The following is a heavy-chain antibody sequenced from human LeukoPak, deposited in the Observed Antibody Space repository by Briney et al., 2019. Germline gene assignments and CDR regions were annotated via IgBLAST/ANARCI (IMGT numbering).Heavy chain of an antibody. V-gene: IGHV4-4*07. Sequence: SETLSLTCTASGGSISSYYWSWIRQPAGKGLEWIGRIYTSGSTNYNPSLKSRVTMSVDTSKNQFSLKLSSVTAADTAVYYCAREKAGSYQGRYNWFDPWGQGTLVTVSS. CDR2: IYTSGST. CDR3: AREKAGSYQGRYNWFDP. J-gene: IGHJ5*02. D-gene: IGHD1-26*01. CDR1: GGSISSYY.